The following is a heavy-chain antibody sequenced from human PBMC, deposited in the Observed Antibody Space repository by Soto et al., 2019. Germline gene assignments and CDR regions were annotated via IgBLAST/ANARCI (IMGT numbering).Heavy chain of an antibody. J-gene: IGHJ4*02. CDR3: ANDDYGDYPLY. V-gene: IGHV4-39*01. Sequence: PSETLSLTCSVAGGSIRSRSYYWGWIRQPPGKGLEWIGSIYYSGSTSYNPSLKSRVTISVDTSKNQFSLKLSSVTAADTAVYYCANDDYGDYPLYWGQGTLVTAPQ. CDR2: IYYSGST. D-gene: IGHD4-17*01. CDR1: GGSIRSRSYY.